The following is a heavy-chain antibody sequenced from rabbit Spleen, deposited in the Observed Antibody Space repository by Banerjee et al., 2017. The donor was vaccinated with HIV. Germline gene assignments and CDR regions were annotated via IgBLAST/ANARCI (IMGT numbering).Heavy chain of an antibody. D-gene: IGHD4-1*01. CDR2: IAGSSSAFT. CDR3: ARDLDGVIGWNLGW. CDR1: GFSFSSNDY. J-gene: IGHJ6*01. Sequence: SLEESGGDLVKPGASLTLTCTASGFSFSSNDYMCWVRQAPGKGLEWISGIAGSSSAFTYSATWAKGRFTCSKTSSTTVTLQMTSPTAADTATYFCARDLDGVIGWNLGWWGPGTLVTVS. V-gene: IGHV1S40*01.